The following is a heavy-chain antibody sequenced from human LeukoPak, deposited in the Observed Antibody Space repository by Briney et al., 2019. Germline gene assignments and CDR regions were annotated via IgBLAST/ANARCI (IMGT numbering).Heavy chain of an antibody. D-gene: IGHD3-22*01. J-gene: IGHJ4*02. CDR1: GFTFRTSG. CDR3: ARGGDYYDSSGYYPN. V-gene: IGHV3-7*01. CDR2: IKQDGTEK. Sequence: GGSLRLSCAASGFTFRTSGMNWVRQAPGKGLEWVANIKQDGTEKYYVDSVKGRFTISRDNAKNSLYLQMNSLRVEDTAVYYCARGGDYYDSSGYYPNWGQGTLVTVSS.